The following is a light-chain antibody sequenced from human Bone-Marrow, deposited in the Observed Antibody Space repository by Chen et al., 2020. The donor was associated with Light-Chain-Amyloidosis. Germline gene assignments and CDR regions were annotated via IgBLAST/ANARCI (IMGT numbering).Light chain of an antibody. V-gene: IGLV2-14*01. CDR1: SSDVGGYNY. Sequence: QSALTQPASVSGSPGQSITIPCTGTSSDVGGYNYVPWYQQHPGKAPKLMIYEVTNRPSGISIRFSGSKSGNTASLTISGLQAEDEADYYCSSFTITNTWIFGGGTKLTVL. J-gene: IGLJ2*01. CDR3: SSFTITNTWI. CDR2: EVT.